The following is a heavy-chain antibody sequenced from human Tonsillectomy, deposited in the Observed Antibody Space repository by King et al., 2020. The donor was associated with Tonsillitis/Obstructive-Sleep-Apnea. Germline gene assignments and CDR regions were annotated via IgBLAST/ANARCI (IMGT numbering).Heavy chain of an antibody. CDR2: IIPIFGTA. J-gene: IGHJ4*02. CDR1: GGTFSSYA. V-gene: IGHV1-69*01. CDR3: ARGYYYGSGSYLYYFDY. D-gene: IGHD3-10*01. Sequence: QLVQSGAEVKKPGSSVKVSCKASGGTFSSYAISWVRQAPGQGLEWMGGIIPIFGTANYAQKFQGRVTITADESTSTAYMELSSLRSEDTAVYYCARGYYYGSGSYLYYFDYWDQGTLVTVSS.